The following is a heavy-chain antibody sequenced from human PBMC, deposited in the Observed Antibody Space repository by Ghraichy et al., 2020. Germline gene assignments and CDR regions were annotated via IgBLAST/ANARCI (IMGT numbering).Heavy chain of an antibody. D-gene: IGHD3-9*01. V-gene: IGHV4-4*02. CDR1: GGSISSSNW. Sequence: SETLSLTCAVSGGSISSSNWWSWVRQPPGKGLEWIGEIYHSGSTNYNPSLKSRVTISVDKSKNQFSLKLSSVTAADTAVYYCARDRGVGWGALRYFDSGFDYWGQGTLVTVSS. CDR2: IYHSGST. CDR3: ARDRGVGWGALRYFDSGFDY. J-gene: IGHJ4*02.